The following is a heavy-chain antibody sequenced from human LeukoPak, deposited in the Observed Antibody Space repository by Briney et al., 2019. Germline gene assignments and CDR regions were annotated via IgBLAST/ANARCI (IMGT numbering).Heavy chain of an antibody. V-gene: IGHV1-69*01. Sequence: VASVKVSCKASGGTFSSYAISWVRQAPGQGLEWMGGIIPIFGTANYAQKFQGRVTITADESTSTAYMELSSLRSEDTAVYYCARNIVVVPAAGAYYYYYMDVWGKGTTVTVSS. CDR2: IIPIFGTA. CDR3: ARNIVVVPAAGAYYYYYMDV. CDR1: GGTFSSYA. D-gene: IGHD2-2*01. J-gene: IGHJ6*03.